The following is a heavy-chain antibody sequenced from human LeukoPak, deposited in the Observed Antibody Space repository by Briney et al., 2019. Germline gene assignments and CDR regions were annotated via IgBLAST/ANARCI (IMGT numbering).Heavy chain of an antibody. J-gene: IGHJ4*02. Sequence: GGSLRLSCAASGFTFSSYSMNWVRQAPGKGLEGVSSISSSSSYIYYADSVKGRFTISRDNAKNSLYLQMNRLRAEDTAVYYCARGIWSAVRGSFDYWGQGTLVTVSS. D-gene: IGHD3-3*01. CDR2: ISSSSSYI. CDR3: ARGIWSAVRGSFDY. CDR1: GFTFSSYS. V-gene: IGHV3-21*01.